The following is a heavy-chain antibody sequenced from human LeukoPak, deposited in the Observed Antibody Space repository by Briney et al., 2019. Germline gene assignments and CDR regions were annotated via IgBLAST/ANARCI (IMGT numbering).Heavy chain of an antibody. CDR3: ARDGDSSGWTRSDY. V-gene: IGHV4-39*07. J-gene: IGHJ4*02. CDR2: IYYSGST. Sequence: SETLFLTCTVSGGSISTTSYYWGWIRQPPGKGLEWIGSIYYSGSTYYNPSLKSRVAISADRSKNQFSLKLNSVTAADTAVYYCARDGDSSGWTRSDYWGQGTLVIVSS. D-gene: IGHD6-19*01. CDR1: GGSISTTSYY.